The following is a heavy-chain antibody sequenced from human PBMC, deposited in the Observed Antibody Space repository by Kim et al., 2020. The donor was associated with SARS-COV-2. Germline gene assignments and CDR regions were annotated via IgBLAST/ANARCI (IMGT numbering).Heavy chain of an antibody. J-gene: IGHJ6*02. CDR1: GGSISSTSNY. D-gene: IGHD2-21*02. CDR2: VYYSGSTYYNPST. Sequence: SETLSLTCTVSGGSISSTSNYWGWIRQPPGEGLEWIGSVYYSGSTYYNPSTYYNPSLKSRVTISVDTSKNQFSPKLSSVTAADTAVYYCARLLGDYYPSGMDVWGQGTTVTVSS. V-gene: IGHV4-39*07. CDR3: ARLLGDYYPSGMDV.